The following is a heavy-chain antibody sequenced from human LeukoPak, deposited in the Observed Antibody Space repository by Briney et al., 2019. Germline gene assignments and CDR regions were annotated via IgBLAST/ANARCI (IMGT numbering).Heavy chain of an antibody. V-gene: IGHV3-23*01. CDR3: AKFEFGF. D-gene: IGHD3-16*01. Sequence: GGSLRLSCAVSGFTFSSYVMSWVRQAPGKGLEWVSAISCSGGSTYYADSVKRRFTISIYNSKTTLYLQMNSLTDEDTAVYYCAKFEFGFWGQGTLVTVSS. J-gene: IGHJ4*02. CDR2: ISCSGGST. CDR1: GFTFSSYV.